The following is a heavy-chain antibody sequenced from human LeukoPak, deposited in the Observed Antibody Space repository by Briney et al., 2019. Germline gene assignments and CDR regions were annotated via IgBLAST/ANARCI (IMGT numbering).Heavy chain of an antibody. CDR3: ARESGHTYDYCDY. V-gene: IGHV3-23*01. CDR2: ISGSAGTT. Sequence: GGSLRLSCAASGFTFSNYAMIWVRQAPGKGLEWVSAISGSAGTTYYADSMKGRFTISRVNSKNTLYLQMNSLRAEDTAVYYCARESGHTYDYCDYWGHGTLVTVSS. D-gene: IGHD5-18*01. CDR1: GFTFSNYA. J-gene: IGHJ4*01.